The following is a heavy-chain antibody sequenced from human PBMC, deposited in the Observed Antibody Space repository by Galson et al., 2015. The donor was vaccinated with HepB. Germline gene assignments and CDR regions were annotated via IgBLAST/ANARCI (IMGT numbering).Heavy chain of an antibody. J-gene: IGHJ4*02. D-gene: IGHD2-2*02. CDR2: INPEST. CDR3: ARGGYCRTTSCDMVDPPHFDY. V-gene: IGHV3-74*01. CDR1: RFTFSSYW. Sequence: SLRLSCAASRFTFSSYWMHLVRQAPGKGLVWVSRINPESTYYADAVKVRFRISRDKSKNTLYHQMNSLRVEDTAVYYCARGGYCRTTSCDMVDPPHFDYWGQGTLVTVSS.